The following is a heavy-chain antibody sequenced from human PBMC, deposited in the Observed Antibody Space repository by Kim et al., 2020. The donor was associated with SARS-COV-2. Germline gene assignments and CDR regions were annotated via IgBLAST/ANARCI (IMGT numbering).Heavy chain of an antibody. V-gene: IGHV3-30*18. J-gene: IGHJ6*02. CDR2: ISYDGSNK. CDR1: GFTFSSYG. Sequence: GGSLRLSCAASGFTFSSYGMHWVRQAPGKGLEWVAVISYDGSNKYYADSVKGRFTISRDNSKNTLYLQMNSLRAEDTAVYYCAKDPGYYYYYGMDVWGQG. CDR3: AKDPGYYYYYGMDV.